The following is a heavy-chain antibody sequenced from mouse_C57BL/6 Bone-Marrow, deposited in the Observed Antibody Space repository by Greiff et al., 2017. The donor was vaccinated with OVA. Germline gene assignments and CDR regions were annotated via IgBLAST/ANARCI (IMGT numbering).Heavy chain of an antibody. J-gene: IGHJ4*01. CDR3: ARERTYYSNYVPFYAMDY. CDR1: GYTFTSYW. D-gene: IGHD2-5*01. V-gene: IGHV1-59*01. CDR2: IDPSDSYT. Sequence: QVQLQQSGAELVRPGTSVKLSCKASGYTFTSYWMHWVKQRPGQGLEWIGVIDPSDSYTNYNQKFKGKATLTVDTSSSTAYMQLSSLTSEDSAVYYCARERTYYSNYVPFYAMDYWGQGTSVTVSS.